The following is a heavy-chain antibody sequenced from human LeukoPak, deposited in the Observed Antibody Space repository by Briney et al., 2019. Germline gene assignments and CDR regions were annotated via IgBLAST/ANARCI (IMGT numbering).Heavy chain of an antibody. Sequence: GGSLRLSCAASGFTFSSYAMSWVRQAPGKGLEWVSYISSSGSTIYYADSVKGRFTISRDNAKNSLYLQMNSLRAEDTAVYYCARFDFWSGYVPFDYWGQGTLVTVSS. CDR2: ISSSGSTI. CDR1: GFTFSSYA. J-gene: IGHJ4*02. D-gene: IGHD3-3*01. CDR3: ARFDFWSGYVPFDY. V-gene: IGHV3-48*04.